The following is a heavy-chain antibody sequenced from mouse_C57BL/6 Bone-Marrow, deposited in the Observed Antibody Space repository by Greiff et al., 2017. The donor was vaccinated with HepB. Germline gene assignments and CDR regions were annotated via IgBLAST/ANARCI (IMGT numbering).Heavy chain of an antibody. D-gene: IGHD2-3*01. CDR2: IYPSDSET. V-gene: IGHV1-61*01. CDR1: GYTFTSYW. Sequence: VQLQQPGAELVRPGSSVKLSCKASGYTFTSYWMDWVKQRPGQGLEWIGNIYPSDSETHYNQKFKDKATLTVDKSSSTAYMQLSSLTSEDSAVYYCARIYDGYYEGSGYWYFDVWGTGTTVTVSS. J-gene: IGHJ1*03. CDR3: ARIYDGYYEGSGYWYFDV.